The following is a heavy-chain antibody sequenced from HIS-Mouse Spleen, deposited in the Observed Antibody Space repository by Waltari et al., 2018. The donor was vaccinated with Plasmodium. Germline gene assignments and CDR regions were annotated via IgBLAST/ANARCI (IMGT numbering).Heavy chain of an antibody. J-gene: IGHJ4*02. CDR2: IYYSGST. D-gene: IGHD1-7*01. Sequence: QLQLQESGPGLVKPSETLSLTCTVSGGSISSSSYYWGWIRQPPGKGLDGIGSIYYSGSTYYNPPLKSRVTISVDTSKNQFSLKLSSVTAADTAVYYCARDRITGTSYFDYWGQGTLVTVSS. CDR3: ARDRITGTSYFDY. CDR1: GGSISSSSYY. V-gene: IGHV4-39*07.